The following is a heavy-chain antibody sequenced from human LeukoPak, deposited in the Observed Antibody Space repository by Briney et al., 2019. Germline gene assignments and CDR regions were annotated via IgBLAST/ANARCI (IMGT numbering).Heavy chain of an antibody. Sequence: ASVKVSCKASGYTFTSYGISWVRQAPGQGLEWMGCISAYNGNTNYAQKLQGRVTMTTDTSTSTAYMELRSLRSDDTAVYYCARDWGYYYDSSDSNWFDPWGQGTLVTVSS. CDR2: ISAYNGNT. D-gene: IGHD3-22*01. J-gene: IGHJ5*02. CDR1: GYTFTSYG. CDR3: ARDWGYYYDSSDSNWFDP. V-gene: IGHV1-18*01.